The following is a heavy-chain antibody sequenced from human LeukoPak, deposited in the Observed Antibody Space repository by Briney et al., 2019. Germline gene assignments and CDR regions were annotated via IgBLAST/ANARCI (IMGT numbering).Heavy chain of an antibody. CDR3: ARDGGIAARIYSWFDP. V-gene: IGHV1-2*02. CDR1: GYTFTGYY. CDR2: INPNSGGT. J-gene: IGHJ5*02. D-gene: IGHD6-6*01. Sequence: ASVKVSCKASGYTFTGYYMHWVRQAPGQGLEWMGWINPNSGGTNYAQKFQGRVTMTRDTSISTAYMELSRLRSDDTAVYYCARDGGIAARIYSWFDPWGQGTLVTVSS.